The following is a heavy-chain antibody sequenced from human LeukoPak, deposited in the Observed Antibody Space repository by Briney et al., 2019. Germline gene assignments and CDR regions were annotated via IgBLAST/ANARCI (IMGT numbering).Heavy chain of an antibody. V-gene: IGHV3-21*01. CDR3: ARDVGGWGNGPFDY. CDR2: ISSSSSYI. J-gene: IGHJ4*02. Sequence: PGGSLRLSCAASGFTFSSYSMNWVRQAPGKGLEWVSSISSSSSYIYYADSVKGRFTISRDNAKNSLYLQMNSLRAEDTAVYYCARDVGGWGNGPFDYWGQGTLVTVSS. D-gene: IGHD3-16*01. CDR1: GFTFSSYS.